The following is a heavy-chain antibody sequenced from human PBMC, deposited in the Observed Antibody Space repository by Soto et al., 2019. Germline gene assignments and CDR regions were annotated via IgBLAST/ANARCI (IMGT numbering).Heavy chain of an antibody. V-gene: IGHV5-51*01. D-gene: IGHD2-2*02. CDR2: IYLGDSDT. J-gene: IGHJ4*02. CDR1: GYSCTSYW. CDR3: ARQTYCSSTSCYTVDS. Sequence: PXESLKISFKGSGYSCTSYWIGWVGQIPGKGLEWMGIIYLGDSDTRYSPSFQGQVTISADKSISTAYLQWSSLKASDTAMYYCARQTYCSSTSCYTVDSWGQGTLVTAPQ.